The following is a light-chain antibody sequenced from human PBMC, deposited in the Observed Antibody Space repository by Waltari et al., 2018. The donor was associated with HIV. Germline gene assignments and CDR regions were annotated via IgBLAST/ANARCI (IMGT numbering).Light chain of an antibody. CDR2: EVG. CDR3: ISYTTTNYYV. CDR1: SRDMSTYHR. Sequence: QSALTQPASVSGSPGQSITIPCTDSSRDMSTYHRVSWYQQFPGKAPKLIIYEVGNRPSGVSNRFSGSKSGNTASLTISGLQAEDEADYYCISYTTTNYYVFGPGTWVTVL. V-gene: IGLV2-14*01. J-gene: IGLJ1*01.